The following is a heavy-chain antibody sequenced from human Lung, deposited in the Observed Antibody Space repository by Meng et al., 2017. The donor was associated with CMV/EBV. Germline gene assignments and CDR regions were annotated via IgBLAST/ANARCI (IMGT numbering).Heavy chain of an antibody. J-gene: IGHJ6*01. D-gene: IGHD3/OR15-3a*01. CDR2: IRPILGRA. CDR1: GGSLS. CDR3: ARWIFGLAVGNFGLDV. Sequence: SVKVSCKASGGSLSISWVRQAPGQGLEWVGGIRPILGRANYAQKFQGRVTISADKFTTTAYMELSSRRSEDTAVYYCARWIFGLAVGNFGLDVWGQGTTVTVSS. V-gene: IGHV1-69*10.